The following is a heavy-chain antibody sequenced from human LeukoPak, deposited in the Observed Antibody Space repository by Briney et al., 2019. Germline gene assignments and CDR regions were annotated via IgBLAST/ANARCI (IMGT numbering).Heavy chain of an antibody. Sequence: PSETLSLTCTVSGGSISSSSYYWGWIRQPPGKGLEWIGSIYYSGSTYYNPSLKSRVTISVDTSKKQFSLKLSSVTAANTAVYYCASQYSSSWYPPEAGCAWGQGTLVTVSS. V-gene: IGHV4-39*01. CDR2: IYYSGST. D-gene: IGHD6-13*01. CDR3: ASQYSSSWYPPEAGCA. CDR1: GGSISSSSYY. J-gene: IGHJ5*02.